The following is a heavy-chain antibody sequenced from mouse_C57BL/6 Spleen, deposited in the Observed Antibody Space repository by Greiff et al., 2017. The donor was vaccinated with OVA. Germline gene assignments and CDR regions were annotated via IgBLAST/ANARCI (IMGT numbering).Heavy chain of an antibody. D-gene: IGHD2-14*01. J-gene: IGHJ2*01. Sequence: VQLMESGAELVRPGTSVKVSCKASGYAFTNYLIEWVKQRPGQGLEWIGVINPGSGGTNYNEKFKGKATLTADKSSSTAYMQLSSLTSEDSAVFFGARRVLYFDNWGQGTTLTVSS. V-gene: IGHV1-54*01. CDR2: INPGSGGT. CDR1: GYAFTNYL. CDR3: ARRVLYFDN.